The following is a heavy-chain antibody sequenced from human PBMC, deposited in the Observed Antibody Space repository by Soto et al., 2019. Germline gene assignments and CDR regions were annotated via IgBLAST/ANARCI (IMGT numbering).Heavy chain of an antibody. CDR1: AVSINTCDYS. Sequence: SETLSLTCTFSAVSINTCDYSWTWIRHPPEKGLEWIGYIYHTGTTYYNMSLKSRVTISVDRSKNQFSLKLSSLTAADTAVYYCARVILYYDSSGDSWFDPWGQGTLVPVS. V-gene: IGHV4-30-2*01. CDR3: ARVILYYDSSGDSWFDP. J-gene: IGHJ5*02. CDR2: IYHTGTT. D-gene: IGHD3-22*01.